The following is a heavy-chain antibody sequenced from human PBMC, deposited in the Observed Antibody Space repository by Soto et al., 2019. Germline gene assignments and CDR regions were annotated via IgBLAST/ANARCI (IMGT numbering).Heavy chain of an antibody. J-gene: IGHJ3*02. D-gene: IGHD4-17*01. CDR2: ISYDGSNK. V-gene: IGHV3-30-3*01. CDR1: GFTFSSYA. Sequence: SGGSLRLSCAASGFTFSSYAMHWVRQAPGKGLEWVAVISYDGSNKYYADSVKGRFTISRDNSKNTLYLQMNSLRAEDTAVYYCARVLGGVTTFGLGAFDIWGQGTMVTVSS. CDR3: ARVLGGVTTFGLGAFDI.